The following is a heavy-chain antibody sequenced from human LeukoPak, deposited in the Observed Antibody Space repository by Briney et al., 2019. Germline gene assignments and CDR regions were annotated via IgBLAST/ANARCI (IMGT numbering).Heavy chain of an antibody. D-gene: IGHD6-6*01. Sequence: SETLSLTCTVSGGSISSYYWSWIRQPAGKGLVWNGRIYTSGSTNYNPSLKSRVTMSVDTSKNQFSLKLSSVTAADTAVYYCARDRRIAARPTAFDIWGQGTMVTVSS. V-gene: IGHV4-4*07. J-gene: IGHJ3*02. CDR2: IYTSGST. CDR3: ARDRRIAARPTAFDI. CDR1: GGSISSYY.